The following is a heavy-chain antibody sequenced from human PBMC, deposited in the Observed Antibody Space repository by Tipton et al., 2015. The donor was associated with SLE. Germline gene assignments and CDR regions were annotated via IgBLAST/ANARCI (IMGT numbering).Heavy chain of an antibody. V-gene: IGHV4-59*08. CDR3: AKQSWDYYYMDV. Sequence: TLSLTCTVSGGSIRPYFWSWIRQPPGKGLEWVGYIYYSGSTTYNPSLSSRLTIQINRSTNQFSLRLTSVTAADTAVYYCAKQSWDYYYMDVWGRGTTVTVSS. CDR2: IYYSGST. CDR1: GGSIRPYF. D-gene: IGHD7-27*01. J-gene: IGHJ6*03.